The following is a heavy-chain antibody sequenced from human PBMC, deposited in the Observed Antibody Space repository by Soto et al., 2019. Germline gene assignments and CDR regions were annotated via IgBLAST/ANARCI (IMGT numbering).Heavy chain of an antibody. CDR1: GYSISSGCY. Sequence: PSETLSLTCAVSGYSISSGCYWGWIREPPGKGLEWIGSIYHSGSTYYNPSLKSRVTISVDTSRNQFSLKLSSVTAADTAVYYCARDLSVVRGSRPSLGWFDPWGQGTLVTVSS. V-gene: IGHV4-38-2*02. CDR3: ARDLSVVRGSRPSLGWFDP. D-gene: IGHD2-15*01. J-gene: IGHJ5*02. CDR2: IYHSGST.